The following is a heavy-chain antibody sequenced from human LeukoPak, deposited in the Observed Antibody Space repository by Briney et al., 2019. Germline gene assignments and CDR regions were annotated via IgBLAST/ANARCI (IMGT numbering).Heavy chain of an antibody. CDR3: AKGTYQQDAFDI. V-gene: IGHV3-23*01. Sequence: PGGSLSLSCAASGFTFSSYAMSWVRQAPGKGLEWVSAISGSGVSTYYADSVKGRFTIPRDNSKNTLYLQMNSLRAEDTAVYYCAKGTYQQDAFDIWGQGTMVTVSS. CDR2: ISGSGVST. J-gene: IGHJ3*02. CDR1: GFTFSSYA.